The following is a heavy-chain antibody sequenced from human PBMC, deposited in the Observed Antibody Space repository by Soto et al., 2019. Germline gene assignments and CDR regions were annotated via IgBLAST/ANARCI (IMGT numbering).Heavy chain of an antibody. CDR2: IDPSDSYT. V-gene: IGHV5-10-1*01. D-gene: IGHD3-10*01. J-gene: IGHJ4*02. CDR3: VSHRFGEFPFDY. CDR1: GNSFTNYW. Sequence: PGESLKISCKGSGNSFTNYWISWVRQMPGKGLEWMGMIDPSDSYTTYSPSFQGHVTISADKSMSTAYLQWSSLRASDTAMYYCVSHRFGEFPFDYWGQGTLVTVSS.